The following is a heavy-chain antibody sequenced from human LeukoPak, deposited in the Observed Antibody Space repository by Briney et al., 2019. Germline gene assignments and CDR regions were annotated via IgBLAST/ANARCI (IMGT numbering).Heavy chain of an antibody. Sequence: GRSLRLSCVASGFTFDDYAMHWVRQAPGKGLEWVAGINWNSVSAVYADSLKGRLTISRDNAKNSLFLQMNSLKTEDTAFYYCAKGARSSSGYTTDWGQGILVTVSS. J-gene: IGHJ4*02. D-gene: IGHD3-22*01. CDR3: AKGARSSSGYTTD. V-gene: IGHV3-9*01. CDR2: INWNSVSA. CDR1: GFTFDDYA.